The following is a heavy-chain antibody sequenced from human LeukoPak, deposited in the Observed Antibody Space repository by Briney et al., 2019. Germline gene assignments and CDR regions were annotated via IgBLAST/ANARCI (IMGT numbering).Heavy chain of an antibody. CDR3: ARDGRVAAVFDY. Sequence: RPGGSLRLSCAASGFTFSRYAMSWVRQAPGKGLEWVANIKQDGSEKYYVDSVKGRFTISRDNAKNSLYLQMNSLRAEDTAVYYCARDGRVAAVFDYWGQGTLVTVSS. J-gene: IGHJ4*02. D-gene: IGHD6-19*01. CDR2: IKQDGSEK. V-gene: IGHV3-7*03. CDR1: GFTFSRYA.